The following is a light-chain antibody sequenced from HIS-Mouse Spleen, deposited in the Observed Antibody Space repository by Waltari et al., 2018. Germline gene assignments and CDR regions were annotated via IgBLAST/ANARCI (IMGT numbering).Light chain of an antibody. Sequence: QSVLTQPPPLPGAPGQGVTIPFTGRSPKTGAVLSLPGYHQLPGTAPNLLIYGNSNRPSGVPDRFSGSKSGTSASLAITGLQAEDEADYYCQSYDSSLSGSKWVFGGGTKLTVL. V-gene: IGLV1-40*01. CDR2: GNS. CDR3: QSYDSSLSGSKWV. J-gene: IGLJ3*02. CDR1: SPKTGAVLS.